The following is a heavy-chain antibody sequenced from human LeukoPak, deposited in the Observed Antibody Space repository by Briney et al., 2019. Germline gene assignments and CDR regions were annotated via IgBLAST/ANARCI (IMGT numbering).Heavy chain of an antibody. J-gene: IGHJ4*02. CDR2: INPNSGGT. V-gene: IGHV1-2*02. D-gene: IGHD2-2*01. Sequence: ASVKVSCKASGYTFTGYYMHWVRQAPGQGLEWMGWINPNSGGTNCAQKFQGRVTMTRDTSISTAYMELSRLRSDDTAVYYCARRCSSTSCYPSPDYWGQGTLVTVSS. CDR1: GYTFTGYY. CDR3: ARRCSSTSCYPSPDY.